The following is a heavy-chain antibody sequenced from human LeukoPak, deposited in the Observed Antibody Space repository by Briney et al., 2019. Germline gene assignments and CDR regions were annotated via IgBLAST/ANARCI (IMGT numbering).Heavy chain of an antibody. V-gene: IGHV4-31*03. CDR2: IYYNGNT. CDR1: GGSISSSGYY. J-gene: IGHJ4*02. Sequence: SQTLSLTYTVSGGSISSSGYYWSWIRQRPGTGLERVGYIYYNGNTYYNPSLKSRIAISVDTSENQFSLRLTSVTAADTAVYYCARDGGTVTHFDYWGQGTLVTVSS. D-gene: IGHD4-17*01. CDR3: ARDGGTVTHFDY.